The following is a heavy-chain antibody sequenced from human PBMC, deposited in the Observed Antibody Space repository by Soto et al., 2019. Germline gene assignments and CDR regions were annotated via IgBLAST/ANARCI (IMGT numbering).Heavy chain of an antibody. J-gene: IGHJ4*02. D-gene: IGHD1-26*01. CDR1: GFTFSDYY. Sequence: GGSLRLSCAASGFTFSDYYMSWIRQAPGKGLEYISSISNGGSTTYAASVKGRFTISRDNARNSLYLQMNSLRVEDTAVYYCARVGWVAATFFDYWGPGTLVTVSS. V-gene: IGHV3-11*01. CDR3: ARVGWVAATFFDY. CDR2: ISNGGSTT.